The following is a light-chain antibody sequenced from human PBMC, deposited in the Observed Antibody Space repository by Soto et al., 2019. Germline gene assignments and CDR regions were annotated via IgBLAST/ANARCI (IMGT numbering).Light chain of an antibody. CDR1: QSISRY. J-gene: IGKJ1*01. V-gene: IGKV1-39*01. CDR2: AAS. CDR3: QQNYRATPWT. Sequence: DIQMTQSPSSLSASVGDRITITCRASQSISRYLNWYQHKPGKAPKFLINAASSLERGVPSRFSGGGSGTDFTLNISSLQPDDFATCYCQQNYRATPWTFGQGTKVEVK.